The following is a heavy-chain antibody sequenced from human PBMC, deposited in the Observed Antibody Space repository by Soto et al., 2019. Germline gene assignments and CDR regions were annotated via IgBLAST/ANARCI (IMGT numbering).Heavy chain of an antibody. Sequence: ASVKVSCKASGYTFTSYGISWVRQAPGQGLEWMGIINPDGGGTSYAQKFQDKIIMTRDTSTSTVYMEMSSLRSEDTAVYYCAVGGNYLSLDVWGQGTTVTVSS. CDR1: GYTFTSYG. CDR2: INPDGGGT. V-gene: IGHV1-46*01. J-gene: IGHJ6*02. D-gene: IGHD4-4*01. CDR3: AVGGNYLSLDV.